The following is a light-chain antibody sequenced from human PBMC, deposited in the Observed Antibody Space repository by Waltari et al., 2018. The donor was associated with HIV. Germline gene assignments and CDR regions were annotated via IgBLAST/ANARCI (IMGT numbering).Light chain of an antibody. CDR3: QQFHSYPRT. V-gene: IGKV1-13*02. CDR1: QGISSA. J-gene: IGKJ1*01. Sequence: AIQLTQSPSSLSASVGDRVTITCRASQGISSALAWYQQKVGKAPKLLIYDASSLQSGVPSRFSGSGSVTDFTLTIIRLQPEDFATYFCQQFHSYPRTFCQGTKVEIK. CDR2: DAS.